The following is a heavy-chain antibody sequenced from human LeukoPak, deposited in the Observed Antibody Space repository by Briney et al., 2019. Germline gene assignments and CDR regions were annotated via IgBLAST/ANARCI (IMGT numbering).Heavy chain of an antibody. J-gene: IGHJ2*01. D-gene: IGHD1-26*01. CDR1: GFGFSTYE. V-gene: IGHV3-48*03. Sequence: GGSLRFSCEASGFGFSTYEMNWVRQAPGKGLEWVSYISGSGNTVYYADSLKGRFSISRDNAKSSLYLQINSLRAEDTAVYYCARQRDSGSFHPSYFDIWGRGTLVTVSS. CDR2: ISGSGNTV. CDR3: ARQRDSGSFHPSYFDI.